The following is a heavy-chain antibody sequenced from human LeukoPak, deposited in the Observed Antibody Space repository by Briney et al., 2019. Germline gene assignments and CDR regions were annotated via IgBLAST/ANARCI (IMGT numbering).Heavy chain of an antibody. CDR2: NYTSGNT. CDR3: ARPVSGAFDI. Sequence: SETLSLTCTVSGGSISSYYWIWIRQPPGKGLEWIGYNYTSGNTNYNPSLKSRVSISVDTSKNQLSLKLSSVTAADTAVYYCARPVSGAFDIWGQGTMVTVSS. J-gene: IGHJ3*02. D-gene: IGHD4-17*01. V-gene: IGHV4-4*09. CDR1: GGSISSYY.